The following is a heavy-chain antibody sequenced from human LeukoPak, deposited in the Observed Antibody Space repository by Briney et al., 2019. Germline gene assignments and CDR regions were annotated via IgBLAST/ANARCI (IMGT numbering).Heavy chain of an antibody. J-gene: IGHJ6*03. Sequence: ASVKVSCKASGYTYTSYGIIWVRQAPGQELEWMGWISDYNGNTNYAQKLQGRVTMTTDTSTSTAYMELRSLRSDDTAVYYCARVAYYYYYMDDWGKGTTVTVSS. CDR1: GYTYTSYG. V-gene: IGHV1-18*01. CDR2: ISDYNGNT. CDR3: ARVAYYYYYMDD.